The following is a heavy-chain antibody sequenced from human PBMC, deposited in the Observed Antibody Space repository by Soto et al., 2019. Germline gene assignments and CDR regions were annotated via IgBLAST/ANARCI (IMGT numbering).Heavy chain of an antibody. CDR3: ARGFSGNYDFWSGYYSDYYGMDV. V-gene: IGHV1-46*01. CDR1: GYTFINYY. D-gene: IGHD3-3*01. J-gene: IGHJ6*02. Sequence: ASVKVSCKASGYTFINYYMHWVRQAPGQGLEWMGIINPNGGSTTYAQKFQGRVTLTRDTSTNTVNMELSSLRSEDTAVYYCARGFSGNYDFWSGYYSDYYGMDVWGQGTTVTVSS. CDR2: INPNGGST.